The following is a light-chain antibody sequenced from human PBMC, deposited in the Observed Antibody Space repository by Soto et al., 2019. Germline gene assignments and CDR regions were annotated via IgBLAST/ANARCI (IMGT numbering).Light chain of an antibody. CDR1: SSDVGSYNL. J-gene: IGLJ3*02. CDR3: CSYAGSTTLV. V-gene: IGLV2-23*01. CDR2: EGS. Sequence: QLVLAQPASVSGSPGQSITISCTGTSSDVGSYNLVSWYQQHPGKAPKLMIYEGSKWPSGVSNRFSGSKSGNTASLTISGLQAEDEADYYCCSYAGSTTLVFGGGTKLTVL.